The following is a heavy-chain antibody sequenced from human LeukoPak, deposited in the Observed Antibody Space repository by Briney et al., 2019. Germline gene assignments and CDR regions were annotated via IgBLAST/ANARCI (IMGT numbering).Heavy chain of an antibody. Sequence: SSETLSLTCTVSGGSISSGDYYWSWIRQPPGKGLEWIGYIYYSGSTYYNPSLKSRVTISVDTSKNLFSLELNSVTAADTAIYYCATYYERSGYKLDYWGQGTLVTVSS. CDR2: IYYSGST. D-gene: IGHD5-12*01. V-gene: IGHV4-30-4*01. J-gene: IGHJ4*02. CDR1: GGSISSGDYY. CDR3: ATYYERSGYKLDY.